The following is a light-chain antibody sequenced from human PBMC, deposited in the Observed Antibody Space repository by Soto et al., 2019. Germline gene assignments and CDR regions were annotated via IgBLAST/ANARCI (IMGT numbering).Light chain of an antibody. V-gene: IGKV1-33*01. CDR3: QQYDNLPLT. CDR1: QNIVNF. CDR2: DAS. Sequence: DIQMTQSPSSLSASVGDRVTITCRVSQNIVNFLNWYQQKPGKAPKLLIYDASNLETGVPSRFSGSGSGTDFTFTISSLQPEDIATYYCQQYDNLPLTFGGGTKVDIK. J-gene: IGKJ4*01.